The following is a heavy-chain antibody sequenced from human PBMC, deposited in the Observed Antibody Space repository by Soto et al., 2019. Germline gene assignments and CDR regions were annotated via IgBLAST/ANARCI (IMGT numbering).Heavy chain of an antibody. CDR3: ARAPLYGDYYYYYMDV. CDR1: GGSISSYY. D-gene: IGHD4-17*01. Sequence: PSETLSLTCTVSGGSISSYYWSWIRQPPGKGLEWIGYIYYSGSTNYNPSLKSRVTISVDTSKNQFSLKLSSVTAADTAVYYCARAPLYGDYYYYYMDVWGKGTKVTVSS. CDR2: IYYSGST. J-gene: IGHJ6*03. V-gene: IGHV4-59*01.